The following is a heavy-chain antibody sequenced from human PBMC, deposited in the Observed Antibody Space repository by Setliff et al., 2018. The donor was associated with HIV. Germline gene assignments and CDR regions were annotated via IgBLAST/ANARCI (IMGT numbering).Heavy chain of an antibody. CDR3: ARGGDWDDNYYMDV. Sequence: SQTLSLTCAISGDSVSRINTAWNWIRQSPSRGLEWLGRTYYRSKWYNDYAVSVKSRITINPDTSKNQFSLQLNSVTPEDTAVYYCARGGDWDDNYYMDVWGKGTTVTVSS. V-gene: IGHV6-1*01. CDR1: GDSVSRINTA. J-gene: IGHJ6*03. CDR2: TYYRSKWYN. D-gene: IGHD1-1*01.